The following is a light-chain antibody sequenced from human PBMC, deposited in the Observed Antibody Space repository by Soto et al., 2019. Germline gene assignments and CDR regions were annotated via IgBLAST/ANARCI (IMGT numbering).Light chain of an antibody. CDR3: QQYHSDPIT. V-gene: IGKV4-1*01. Sequence: DFVMTQSPDSLAVSLGERATINCKSSQSVLSSSDNKNYLAWFQQKSGQTPKLLIYWASTRESGVPDRFSGSGSATDFTLTISSLQAEDVAVYYCQQYHSDPITFGQGTRLEI. J-gene: IGKJ5*01. CDR1: QSVLSSSDNKNY. CDR2: WAS.